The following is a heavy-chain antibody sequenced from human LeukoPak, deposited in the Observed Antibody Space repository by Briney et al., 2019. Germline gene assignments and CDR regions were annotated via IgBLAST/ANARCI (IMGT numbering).Heavy chain of an antibody. Sequence: TLSLTXTVSGGSISSGDYYWSWIRQPPGKGLEWIGYIYYSGSTYYNPSLKSRVTISVDTAKNQFSLKLSSVTAADTAVYYCARDLLNEGNHLDYWGQGTLVTVSS. J-gene: IGHJ4*02. D-gene: IGHD4-23*01. CDR3: ARDLLNEGNHLDY. CDR2: IYYSGST. CDR1: GGSISSGDYY. V-gene: IGHV4-30-4*01.